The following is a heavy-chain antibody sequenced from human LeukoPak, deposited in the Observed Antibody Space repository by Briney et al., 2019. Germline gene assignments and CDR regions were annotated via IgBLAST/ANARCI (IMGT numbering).Heavy chain of an antibody. CDR2: ISWNSGSI. J-gene: IGHJ6*02. D-gene: IGHD3-10*01. CDR3: AKALRGAGYYYYGMAV. CDR1: GFTFDDYA. Sequence: GGSLRLSCAAPGFTFDDYAMHWVRQVPGKGLEWVSSISWNSGSIGYADSVKGRFTISRDNAKNSLYLQMNSLRVEDTALYYCAKALRGAGYYYYGMAVWGQGTTVTVSS. V-gene: IGHV3-9*01.